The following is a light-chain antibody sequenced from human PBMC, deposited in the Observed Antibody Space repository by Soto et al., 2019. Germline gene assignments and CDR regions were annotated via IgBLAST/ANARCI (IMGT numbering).Light chain of an antibody. V-gene: IGKV3D-15*01. CDR2: GSS. Sequence: EIVMTQSPATLSVSPGERATLSCRASQSVSSNLAWYQQKPGQAPRLLISGSSIRATGIPKRFSGSASGTNFTLTISSLEPEDFAVYYCQQYNNWPPITFGQGTRLEIK. CDR3: QQYNNWPPIT. J-gene: IGKJ5*01. CDR1: QSVSSN.